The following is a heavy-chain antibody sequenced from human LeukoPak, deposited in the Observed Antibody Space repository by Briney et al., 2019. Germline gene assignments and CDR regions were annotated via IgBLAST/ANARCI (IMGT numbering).Heavy chain of an antibody. CDR2: INHSGST. D-gene: IGHD3-3*01. CDR3: ARMGLLEWLSSFDY. V-gene: IGHV4-34*01. J-gene: IGHJ4*02. Sequence: LSRTWSLTGVAYGGSSMVYSWTGFPNPPGKGREGIGEINHSGSTNYNPSLKSRVTISVDTSKNQFSLKLSSVTAADTAVYYCARMGLLEWLSSFDYWGQGTLVTVSS. CDR1: GGSSMVYS.